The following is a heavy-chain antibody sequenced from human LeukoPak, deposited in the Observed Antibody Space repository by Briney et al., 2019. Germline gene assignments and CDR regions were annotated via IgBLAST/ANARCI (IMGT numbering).Heavy chain of an antibody. CDR2: MNPNSGNT. Sequence: ASVKASCKASGYTFTSYGISWVRQAPGQGLEWMGWMNPNSGNTGYAQKFQGRVTMTRNTSISTAYMELSSLRSEDTAVYYCARGRLYSSGWSYWGQGTLVTVSS. CDR1: GYTFTSYG. V-gene: IGHV1-8*02. CDR3: ARGRLYSSGWSY. D-gene: IGHD6-19*01. J-gene: IGHJ4*02.